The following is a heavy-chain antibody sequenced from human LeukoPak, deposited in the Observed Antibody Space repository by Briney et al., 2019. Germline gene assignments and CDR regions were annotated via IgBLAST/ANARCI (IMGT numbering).Heavy chain of an antibody. CDR1: GFTFSSYS. J-gene: IGHJ5*02. CDR2: IKQDGSEK. CDR3: ARDVIDYYGSGSYQPWFDP. D-gene: IGHD3-10*01. Sequence: GGSLRLSCAASGFTFSSYSMNWVCQAPGKGLEWVANIKQDGSEKYYVDSVKGRFTISRDNSKNTLYLQMNSLRAEDTAVYYCARDVIDYYGSGSYQPWFDPWGQGTLVTVSS. V-gene: IGHV3-7*01.